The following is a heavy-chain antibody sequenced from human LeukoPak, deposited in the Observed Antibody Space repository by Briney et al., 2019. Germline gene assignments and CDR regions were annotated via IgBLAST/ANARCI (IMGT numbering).Heavy chain of an antibody. J-gene: IGHJ4*02. Sequence: GGSLRLSCAASGFTFSSYSMNWVRQAPGKGLEWVSSITSSGRYIYYADSVKGRFTISRDNSENSLYLQVNSLRVEDTAVYYCAKDRLGAMMYFDFWGQGTLVTVSS. CDR1: GFTFSSYS. CDR2: ITSSGRYI. D-gene: IGHD1-26*01. CDR3: AKDRLGAMMYFDF. V-gene: IGHV3-21*04.